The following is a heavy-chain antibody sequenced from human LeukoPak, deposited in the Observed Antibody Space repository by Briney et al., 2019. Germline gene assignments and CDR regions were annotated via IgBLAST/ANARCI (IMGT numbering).Heavy chain of an antibody. CDR3: ARVDIAVVPSTTFDC. Sequence: PSETLSLTCTVSGGSISSSSYYWGWIRQPPGKGLEWIGSINYSGITYHNPSLKSRVTISVDTSKNQFSVRLRSVTAADTAVYYCARVDIAVVPSTTFDCWGQGTLVTVSS. V-gene: IGHV4-39*01. D-gene: IGHD2-2*01. CDR2: INYSGIT. CDR1: GGSISSSSYY. J-gene: IGHJ4*02.